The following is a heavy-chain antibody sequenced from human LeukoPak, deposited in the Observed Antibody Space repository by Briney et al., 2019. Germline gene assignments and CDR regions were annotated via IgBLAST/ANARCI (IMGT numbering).Heavy chain of an antibody. CDR1: GYTFTSYG. J-gene: IGHJ4*02. CDR2: ISAYNGNT. Sequence: ASVKVSCKASGYTFTSYGISWVRQAPGQGLEWMGWISAYNGNTNYAQKLQGRVTMTTDTSTSTAYMELRSLRSDDTAVYYCARVEVIMIVVVIIPGDYWGQGTLVTVSS. D-gene: IGHD3-22*01. V-gene: IGHV1-18*01. CDR3: ARVEVIMIVVVIIPGDY.